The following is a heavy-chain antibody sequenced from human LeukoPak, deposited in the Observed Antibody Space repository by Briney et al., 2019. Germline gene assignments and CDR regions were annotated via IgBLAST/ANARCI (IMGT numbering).Heavy chain of an antibody. CDR3: ARDSTGTGLLEY. Sequence: ASVKISCKASGYTFTSYPIHWVRQAPGQRLEWMGWSNGGNGNTKYSQEFQDRVTITRDTSASKAYMELSSLRSEDMAGYYCARDSTGTGLLEYWGQGTLVTVSS. CDR2: SNGGNGNT. J-gene: IGHJ4*02. V-gene: IGHV1-3*02. D-gene: IGHD1-7*01. CDR1: GYTFTSYP.